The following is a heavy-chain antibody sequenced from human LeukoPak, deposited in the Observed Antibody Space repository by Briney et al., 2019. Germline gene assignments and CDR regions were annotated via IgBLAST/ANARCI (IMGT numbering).Heavy chain of an antibody. D-gene: IGHD1-7*01. J-gene: IGHJ3*02. CDR3: ARGNSNGFDI. CDR2: IRYDGTAQ. Sequence: GGSLRLSCAASGFIFSNYGMDWVRQAPGKGLEWVAFIRYDGTAQYYADSVKGRFTISRDNSKNTLYMQVNSLRAEDTAVYYCARGNSNGFDIWGQGTMVTVSS. V-gene: IGHV3-30*02. CDR1: GFIFSNYG.